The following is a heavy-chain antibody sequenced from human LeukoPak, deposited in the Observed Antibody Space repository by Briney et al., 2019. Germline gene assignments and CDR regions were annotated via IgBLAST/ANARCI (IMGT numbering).Heavy chain of an antibody. CDR2: IYYSGST. D-gene: IGHD6-19*01. V-gene: IGHV4-39*01. CDR3: ARHIRSGYGDTAVAGSIDY. J-gene: IGHJ4*02. CDR1: GGSISSSSYY. Sequence: SETLSLTCTVSGGSISSSSYYWGWIRQPPGKGLEWIGSIYYSGSTHYNPSLKSRVTISVDTSKNQFSLKLSSVTAADTAVYYCARHIRSGYGDTAVAGSIDYWGQGTLVTVSS.